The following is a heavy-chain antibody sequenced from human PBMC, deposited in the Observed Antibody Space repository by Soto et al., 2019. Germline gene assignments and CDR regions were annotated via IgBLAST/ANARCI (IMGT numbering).Heavy chain of an antibody. CDR2: IYYSGST. Sequence: SETLSLTCTVSGGSISSSGYYWGWIRQPPGKGLEWIGSIYYSGSTYYNPSLKSRVTISVDTSKNQFSLKLSSVTAADTAVYYCGRVLALQCYFDSWGQGTLVTVYS. CDR3: GRVLALQCYFDS. V-gene: IGHV4-39*01. D-gene: IGHD4-4*01. CDR1: GGSISSSGYY. J-gene: IGHJ4*02.